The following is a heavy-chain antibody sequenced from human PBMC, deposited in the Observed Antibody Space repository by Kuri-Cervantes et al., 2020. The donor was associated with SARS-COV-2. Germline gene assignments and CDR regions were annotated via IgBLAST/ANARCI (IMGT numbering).Heavy chain of an antibody. CDR2: ISSSSSYI. D-gene: IGHD3-22*01. Sequence: GESLKISCAASGFTFSSYNMNWVRQAPGKGLEWVSSISSSSSYIFYADSVKGRFTISRDNAKNSLYLQMNSLRAEDTAVYYCTRGRTFYYARDWSDIWGQGTMVTVSS. V-gene: IGHV3-21*01. J-gene: IGHJ3*02. CDR1: GFTFSSYN. CDR3: TRGRTFYYARDWSDI.